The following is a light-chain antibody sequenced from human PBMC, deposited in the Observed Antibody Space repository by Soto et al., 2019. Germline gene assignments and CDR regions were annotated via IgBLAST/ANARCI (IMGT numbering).Light chain of an antibody. Sequence: DIEMTQSPSALSASLGDQVTITCRASQPISSYLNWYQHKPGEAPRLLIYFISRLQSGAPSRFSGSGSGKDFTLTIDSPQPEDTATYYCQQTYSRPVTFGQGTRL. V-gene: IGKV1-39*01. CDR1: QPISSY. J-gene: IGKJ5*01. CDR3: QQTYSRPVT. CDR2: FIS.